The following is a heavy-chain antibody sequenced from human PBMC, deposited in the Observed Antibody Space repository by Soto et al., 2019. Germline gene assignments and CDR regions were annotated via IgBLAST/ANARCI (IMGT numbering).Heavy chain of an antibody. D-gene: IGHD3-10*01. Sequence: PSETLSLTCAVYGGSFSGYYWSWIRQPPGKGPEWIGEINHSGSTNYNPSLKSRVTISVDTSKNQFSLKLSSVTAADTAVYYCARGRYGSGSYYLYWGQGTLVTVSS. CDR2: INHSGST. V-gene: IGHV4-34*01. CDR1: GGSFSGYY. CDR3: ARGRYGSGSYYLY. J-gene: IGHJ4*02.